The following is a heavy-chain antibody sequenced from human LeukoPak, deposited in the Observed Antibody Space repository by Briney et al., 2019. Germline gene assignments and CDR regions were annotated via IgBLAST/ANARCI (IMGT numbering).Heavy chain of an antibody. Sequence: GGSLRLSCAASGFTFSSYSVTWVRQAPGKGLEWVSSISSSSSYIYYADSVKGRSTISRDNAKNSLYLQMNSLRAEDTAVYYCARGVMVRGVPYDYWGQGTLVTVSS. CDR2: ISSSSSYI. J-gene: IGHJ4*02. V-gene: IGHV3-21*01. CDR3: ARGVMVRGVPYDY. D-gene: IGHD3-10*01. CDR1: GFTFSSYS.